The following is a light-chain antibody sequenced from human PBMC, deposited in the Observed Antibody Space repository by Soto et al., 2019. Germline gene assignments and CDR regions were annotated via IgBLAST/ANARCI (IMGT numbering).Light chain of an antibody. V-gene: IGLV3-21*01. CDR2: DNR. J-gene: IGLJ2*01. Sequence: SYELTQPPSVSVAPGQTASISCGGNNIGIKDVYWYQQQPGQAPVLVIYDNRDRPSGIPERFSGSNSGNTATLTISRVEAGVEADYYCQVWDTSSDHPVFGGGTQLTVL. CDR3: QVWDTSSDHPV. CDR1: NIGIKD.